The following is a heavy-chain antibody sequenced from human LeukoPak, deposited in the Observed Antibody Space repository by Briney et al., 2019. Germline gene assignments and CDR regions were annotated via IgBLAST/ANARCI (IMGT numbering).Heavy chain of an antibody. CDR3: ARRCSGSSCYSGAFDI. D-gene: IGHD2-15*01. Sequence: PSETLSLTCTVSGGSISSYYWSWIRQPPGKGLEWIGYIYYSGSTNYNPSLKSRVTISVDTSKNQFSLKLSSVTAADTAVYYCARRCSGSSCYSGAFDIWGQGTMVTVSS. CDR1: GGSISSYY. J-gene: IGHJ3*02. CDR2: IYYSGST. V-gene: IGHV4-59*08.